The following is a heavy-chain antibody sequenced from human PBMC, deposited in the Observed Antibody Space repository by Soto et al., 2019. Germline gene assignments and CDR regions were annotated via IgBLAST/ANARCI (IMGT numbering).Heavy chain of an antibody. V-gene: IGHV4-39*01. J-gene: IGHJ4*02. CDR3: ARITGRHLAY. D-gene: IGHD1-20*01. CDR1: SGSISVTNVF. Sequence: SETLSLTCTVSSGSISVTNVFWGWVRQPPGKGLEWIGNIDYSGTAYFSPSLATRVTFHVDTSKNQFSLTLYSVTAAETAVYYCARITGRHLAYWGKGIRFTASS. CDR2: IDYSGTA.